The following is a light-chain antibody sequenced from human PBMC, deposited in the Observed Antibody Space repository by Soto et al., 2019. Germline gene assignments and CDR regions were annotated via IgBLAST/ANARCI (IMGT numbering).Light chain of an antibody. CDR3: AAWDDSLNGYV. J-gene: IGLJ1*01. V-gene: IGLV1-44*01. Sequence: QSVLTQPPSASGTPGQRVTISCSGRTSNIGSNTVNWYQQLPGTAPKLLIYTNNQRPSGVPDRFSGSKSGTSASLAIIGLESEDEADYYCAAWDDSLNGYVFGTGTKLTVL. CDR2: TNN. CDR1: TSNIGSNT.